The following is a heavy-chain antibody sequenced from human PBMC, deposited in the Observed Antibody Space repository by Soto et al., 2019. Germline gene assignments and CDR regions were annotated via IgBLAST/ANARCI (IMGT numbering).Heavy chain of an antibody. CDR3: ARVQTPSGSGSYYSDY. CDR1: GYTFSNYY. J-gene: IGHJ4*02. CDR2: INPSGGST. D-gene: IGHD3-10*01. Sequence: ASVKVSCKASGYTFSNYYMHWVRQAPGQGLEWMGIINPSGGSTSYTQKFQGRVIMTRDTSTSTVYMELSSLRSEDTAVYYCARVQTPSGSGSYYSDYWGQGTLVTVSS. V-gene: IGHV1-46*01.